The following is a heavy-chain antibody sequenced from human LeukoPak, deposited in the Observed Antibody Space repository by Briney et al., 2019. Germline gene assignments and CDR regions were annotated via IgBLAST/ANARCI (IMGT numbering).Heavy chain of an antibody. V-gene: IGHV4-4*09. Sequence: PSQTLSLTCTVSSDSLSVYYWSWIRPPPGRGLEWIGYIYSSGNNNYNPSLKSRVTISVGTSKKQHSLKLTSVTAADTAVYYCAIHTNVEISSFMDVWGKGTTVTVSS. J-gene: IGHJ6*03. D-gene: IGHD2-8*01. CDR2: IYSSGNN. CDR1: SDSLSVYY. CDR3: AIHTNVEISSFMDV.